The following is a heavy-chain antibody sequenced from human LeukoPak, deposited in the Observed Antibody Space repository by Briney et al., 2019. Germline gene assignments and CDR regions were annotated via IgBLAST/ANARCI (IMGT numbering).Heavy chain of an antibody. D-gene: IGHD1-26*01. Sequence: PGGSLRLSCAASGFTFNTYAMSWVRQAPGKGLDWASTISGSGDTTYYADSVKGRFTISRDNSKNTLFLQMNSLRAEDTAVYYCAKPLYSGSYHIYYYYYMDVWGKGTTVTVSS. CDR3: AKPLYSGSYHIYYYYYMDV. CDR1: GFTFNTYA. CDR2: ISGSGDTT. V-gene: IGHV3-23*01. J-gene: IGHJ6*03.